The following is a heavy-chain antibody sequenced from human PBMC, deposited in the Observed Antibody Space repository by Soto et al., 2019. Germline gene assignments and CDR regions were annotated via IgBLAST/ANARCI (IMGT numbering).Heavy chain of an antibody. CDR1: GDRFCNTR. CDR3: ATRLGDGLGLGSFDI. J-gene: IGHJ3*02. V-gene: IGHV5-51*01. D-gene: IGHD3-16*01. CDR2: IYPGNSDT. Sequence: PGASLKSSYKGPGDRFCNTRIGRLRQMYGKGLEWMGIIYPGNSDTRSSPSFRGQVTISVDKSISTAYLQWSSLKASDTAMYYCATRLGDGLGLGSFDIWAQGIMLTV.